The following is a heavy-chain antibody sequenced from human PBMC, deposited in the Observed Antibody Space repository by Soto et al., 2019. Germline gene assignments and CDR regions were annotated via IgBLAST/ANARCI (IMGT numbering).Heavy chain of an antibody. CDR2: IYPGDSDT. V-gene: IGHV5-51*01. CDR3: ARHGSTAYYYYGMDV. J-gene: IGHJ6*04. CDR1: GYSFTRYW. Sequence: GESLKISCKGCGYSFTRYWISGVRQMPGKGLEGMGIIYPGDSDTRYSPSFQGQVTISADKSISTAYLQWSSLKASDTAMYYCARHGSTAYYYYGMDVWGRGTTVTVSS. D-gene: IGHD4-17*01.